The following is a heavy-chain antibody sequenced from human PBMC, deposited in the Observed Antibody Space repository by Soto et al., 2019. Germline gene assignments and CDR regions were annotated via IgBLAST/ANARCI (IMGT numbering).Heavy chain of an antibody. CDR3: ARDLYSSSARYFDY. J-gene: IGHJ4*02. V-gene: IGHV3-21*01. CDR1: GFTFSSYS. D-gene: IGHD6-6*01. CDR2: ISSSSSNI. Sequence: PGESLKISCAASGFTFSSYSMNWVRQAPGKGLEWVSYISSSSSNIYYADSVKGRFTISRDNAKNSLYLQMNSLRAEDTAVYYCARDLYSSSARYFDYWGQGTLVTVSS.